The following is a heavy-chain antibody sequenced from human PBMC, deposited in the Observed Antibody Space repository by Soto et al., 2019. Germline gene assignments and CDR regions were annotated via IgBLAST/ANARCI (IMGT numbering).Heavy chain of an antibody. D-gene: IGHD2-15*01. CDR3: TTEPAGYCSGGSCYRFDY. Sequence: EVQLVESGGGLVKPGGSLRLSCAASGFTFSNAWMSWVRQAPGKGLEWVGRIKSKTDGGTTDYAAPVKGRFTISRDDSKNTRYLQMNSLKTEDTAVYYCTTEPAGYCSGGSCYRFDYWGQGTLVTVSS. CDR1: GFTFSNAW. V-gene: IGHV3-15*01. J-gene: IGHJ4*02. CDR2: IKSKTDGGTT.